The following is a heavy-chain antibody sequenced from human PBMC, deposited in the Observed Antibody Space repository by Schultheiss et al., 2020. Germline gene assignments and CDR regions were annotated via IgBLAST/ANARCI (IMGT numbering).Heavy chain of an antibody. V-gene: IGHV4-59*01. CDR3: ARVREAHYYYYYGMDV. CDR1: GGSISSYY. CDR2: IYYSGST. J-gene: IGHJ6*02. D-gene: IGHD3-3*01. Sequence: SETLSLTCTVSGGSISSYYWSWIRQPPGKGLEWIGYIYYSGSTNYNPSLKSRVTISVDTSKNQFSLKLSSVTAADTAVYYCARVREAHYYYYYGMDVWGQGTTVTVSS.